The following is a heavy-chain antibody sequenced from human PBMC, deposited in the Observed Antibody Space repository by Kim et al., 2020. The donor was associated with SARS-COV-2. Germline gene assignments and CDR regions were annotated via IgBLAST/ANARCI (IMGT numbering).Heavy chain of an antibody. V-gene: IGHV3-23*01. CDR1: GFTFSSSA. Sequence: GGSLRLSCAASGFTFSSSAMSWVRQAPGKGLEWVSAINGNGGSRYYADSVKGRFTISRDNSKNTLYLQMNSLRAEDTAIYYCAKDDYMCWFDPWGQGTLVT. D-gene: IGHD4-4*01. J-gene: IGHJ5*02. CDR3: AKDDYMCWFDP. CDR2: INGNGGSR.